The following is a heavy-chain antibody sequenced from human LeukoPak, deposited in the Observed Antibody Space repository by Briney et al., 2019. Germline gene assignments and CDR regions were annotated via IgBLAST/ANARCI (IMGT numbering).Heavy chain of an antibody. V-gene: IGHV4-34*01. Sequence: PSETLSLTCAVYGGSFSGYYWSWIRQPPGKGLEWIGEINHSGSTNYNPSLKSRVTISVDTSKNQFSLKLSSVTAADTAVYYCARVRVYYYYMDVWGKGTTVTVS. CDR2: INHSGST. D-gene: IGHD3-10*01. J-gene: IGHJ6*03. CDR1: GGSFSGYY. CDR3: ARVRVYYYYMDV.